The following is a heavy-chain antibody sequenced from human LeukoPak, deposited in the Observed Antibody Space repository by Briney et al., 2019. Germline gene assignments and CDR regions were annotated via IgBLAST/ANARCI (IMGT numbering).Heavy chain of an antibody. CDR3: AKESGYSSSWYAGYFDY. D-gene: IGHD6-13*01. Sequence: GGSLGLFCAAPGFTFSSYGMHWVRQAPGKGLEWVAFIRYDGSNKYYADSVKGRFTISRDNSKNTLYLQMNSLRAEDTAVYYCAKESGYSSSWYAGYFDYWGQGTLVTVSS. J-gene: IGHJ4*02. V-gene: IGHV3-30*02. CDR2: IRYDGSNK. CDR1: GFTFSSYG.